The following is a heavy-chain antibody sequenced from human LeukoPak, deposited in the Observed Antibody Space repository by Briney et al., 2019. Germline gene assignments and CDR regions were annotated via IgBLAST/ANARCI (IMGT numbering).Heavy chain of an antibody. V-gene: IGHV4-38-2*02. CDR2: INHSGST. CDR1: GSSISSGYY. Sequence: PSETLSLTCTVSGSSISSGYYWGWIRQPPGKGLEWIGEINHSGSTNYNPSLKSRVTISVDTSKNQFSLKLSSVTAADTAVYYCARLKWFDPWGQGTLVTVSS. J-gene: IGHJ5*02. CDR3: ARLKWFDP.